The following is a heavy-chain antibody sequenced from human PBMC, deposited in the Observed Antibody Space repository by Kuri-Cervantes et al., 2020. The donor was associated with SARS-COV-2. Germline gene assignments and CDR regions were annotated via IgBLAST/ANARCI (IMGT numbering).Heavy chain of an antibody. CDR2: IKQDGSEK. V-gene: IGHV3-7*03. Sequence: GESLKISCAASGFTFSSYWMSWVRQAPGKGLEWVANIKQDGSEKYYVDSVKGRFTISRDNSKNTLYLQMNSLRAEDTAVYYCAKDRGYSSSWYTFVGSDYWGQGTLVTVSS. CDR3: AKDRGYSSSWYTFVGSDY. J-gene: IGHJ4*02. CDR1: GFTFSSYW. D-gene: IGHD6-13*01.